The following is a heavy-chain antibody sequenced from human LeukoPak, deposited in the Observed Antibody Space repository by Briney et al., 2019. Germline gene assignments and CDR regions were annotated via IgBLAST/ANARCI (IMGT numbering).Heavy chain of an antibody. CDR2: ISGSGDRT. J-gene: IGHJ3*02. CDR3: ARSDSLNTFDI. CDR1: GVTSNNYA. V-gene: IGHV3-23*01. D-gene: IGHD2-21*01. Sequence: GGSLRLSCAASGVTSNNYAMHWVRQAPGKGLEWVSGISGSGDRTYYADSVKGRFTISRDKSKNTLYLQMNSLRAEDTAVYYCARSDSLNTFDIWGQGTMVTVSS.